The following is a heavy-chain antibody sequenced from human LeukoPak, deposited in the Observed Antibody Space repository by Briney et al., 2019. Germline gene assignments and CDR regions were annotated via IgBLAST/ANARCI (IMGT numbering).Heavy chain of an antibody. Sequence: GGSLRLSCAASGFTFSSYSMNWVRQAPGKGLEWVSSISSSSSYIYYADSVKGRFTISRDNAKNSLHLQMDSLRVEDTAVYYCAKDRSSGYYETDLDYWGQGTLVTVSS. CDR1: GFTFSSYS. V-gene: IGHV3-21*01. J-gene: IGHJ4*02. CDR2: ISSSSSYI. CDR3: AKDRSSGYYETDLDY. D-gene: IGHD3-3*01.